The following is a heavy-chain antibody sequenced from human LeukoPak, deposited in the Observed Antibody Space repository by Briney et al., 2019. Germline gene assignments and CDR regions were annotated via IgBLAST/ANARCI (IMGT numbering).Heavy chain of an antibody. CDR2: IGGTGRST. CDR3: AKDLEWELPYYYYMDV. CDR1: GFTFSTYA. V-gene: IGHV3-23*01. J-gene: IGHJ6*03. Sequence: GGTLRLSCAASGFTFSTYAMNWVRQAPGKGLEWVSAIGGTGRSTYYSDSVKGRFTISRDNSKNTLYLQMHSLRAEDTALYFCAKDLEWELPYYYYMDVWGKGTTVTVSS. D-gene: IGHD1-26*01.